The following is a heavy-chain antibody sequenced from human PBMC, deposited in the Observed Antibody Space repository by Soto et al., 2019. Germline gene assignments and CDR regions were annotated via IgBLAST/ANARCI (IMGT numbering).Heavy chain of an antibody. CDR3: ARDSGYNYGSNYLGY. CDR2: IYYSGST. V-gene: IGHV4-59*01. J-gene: IGHJ4*02. Sequence: SETLSLTCTVSGGSISSYYWSWIRQPPGKGLEWIGYIYYSGSTDYNPSLKSRVTISVDTSKNQFSLKLSSVTAADTAVYYCARDSGYNYGSNYLGYWGQGTLVTVSS. CDR1: GGSISSYY. D-gene: IGHD5-18*01.